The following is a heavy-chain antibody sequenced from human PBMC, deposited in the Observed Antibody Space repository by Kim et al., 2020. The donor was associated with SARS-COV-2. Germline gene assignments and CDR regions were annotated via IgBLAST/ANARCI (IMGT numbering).Heavy chain of an antibody. D-gene: IGHD4-17*01. Sequence: GGSLRLSCTASGFTFGDYAMSWVRQAPGKGLEWVGFIRSKAYGGTTEYAASVKGRFTISRDDSKSIAYLQMNSLKTEDTAVYYCTRAYDYGDYNYYYYGMDVWGQGTTVTVSS. CDR1: GFTFGDYA. CDR3: TRAYDYGDYNYYYYGMDV. J-gene: IGHJ6*02. V-gene: IGHV3-49*04. CDR2: IRSKAYGGTT.